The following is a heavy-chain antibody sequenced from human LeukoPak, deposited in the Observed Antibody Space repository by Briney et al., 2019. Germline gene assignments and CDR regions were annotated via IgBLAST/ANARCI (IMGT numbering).Heavy chain of an antibody. CDR2: ISYDGSNK. J-gene: IGHJ4*02. CDR1: GFTFSSYA. V-gene: IGHV3-30-3*01. CDR3: ARLVRPFDY. Sequence: GGSLRLSCAASGFTFSSYAMHWVRQAPGKGLEWVAVISYDGSNKYYADSVKGRFTISRDNAKNSLYLQMNSLRAEDTAVYYCARLVRPFDYWGQGTLVTVSS. D-gene: IGHD2-8*02.